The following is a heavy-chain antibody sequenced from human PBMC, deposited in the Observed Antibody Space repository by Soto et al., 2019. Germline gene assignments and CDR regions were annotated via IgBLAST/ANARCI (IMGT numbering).Heavy chain of an antibody. D-gene: IGHD2-15*01. V-gene: IGHV4-31*03. CDR1: GGSISSGGYY. Sequence: SETLSLTCTVSGGSISSGGYYWSWIRQHPGKGLEWIGYIYYSGSTYYNPSLKSRVTISVDTSKNQFSLKLSSVTAADTAVYYCARERIPVVVVAATTGWFDPWGQGTLVTVSS. CDR3: ARERIPVVVVAATTGWFDP. J-gene: IGHJ5*02. CDR2: IYYSGST.